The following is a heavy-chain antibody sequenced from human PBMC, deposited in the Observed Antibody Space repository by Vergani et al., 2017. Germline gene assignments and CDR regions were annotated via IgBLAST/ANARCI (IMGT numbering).Heavy chain of an antibody. CDR2: VYWNDDE. Sequence: QITLRESGPTLVKPTQTLTLTCTFSGFSLTTGGEGVGWIRQPPGRALEWLAFVYWNDDERYSLSLKSRVTITKDTSKTEVILTMATMDPVDTATYYCVHRLGYFDWDGAFDVWGPGTMVTVSS. CDR3: VHRLGYFDWDGAFDV. J-gene: IGHJ3*01. D-gene: IGHD3-9*01. V-gene: IGHV2-5*01. CDR1: GFSLTTGGEG.